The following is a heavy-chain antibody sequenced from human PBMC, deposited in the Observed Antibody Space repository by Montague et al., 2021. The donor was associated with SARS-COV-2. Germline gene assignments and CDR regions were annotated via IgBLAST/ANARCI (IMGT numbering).Heavy chain of an antibody. CDR1: GHSIASSSW. V-gene: IGHV4-4*02. CDR2: IYHSGKT. D-gene: IGHD2-2*01. CDR3: AGGVGIPSSTPQYYYYGMDD. Sequence: SETLSLTCAVSGHSIASSSWWSWVRQSPANGLVWFGEIYHSGKTNYNPSLKSRLTMSVDKSKNQFSLKLTSVTAAATADYYCAGGVGIPSSTPQYYYYGMDDWGQGTTVTVSS. J-gene: IGHJ6*02.